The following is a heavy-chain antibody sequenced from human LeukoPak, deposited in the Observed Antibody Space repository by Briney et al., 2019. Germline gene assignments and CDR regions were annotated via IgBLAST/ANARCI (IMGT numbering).Heavy chain of an antibody. J-gene: IGHJ5*02. CDR2: ISVSGNT. Sequence: GGSLRLSCAASGFTLSSYAMSWVRQGPGKGLEWVSAISVSGNTYHADSVKGRFTISRDNAKNSLYLQMNSLRAEDTAVYYCASQSYARFDPWGQGTLVTVSS. CDR3: ASQSYARFDP. CDR1: GFTLSSYA. D-gene: IGHD3-16*01. V-gene: IGHV3-21*01.